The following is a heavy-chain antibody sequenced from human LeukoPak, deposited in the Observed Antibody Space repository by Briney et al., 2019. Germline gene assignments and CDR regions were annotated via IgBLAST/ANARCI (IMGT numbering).Heavy chain of an antibody. V-gene: IGHV1-2*02. Sequence: ASVKVSCKASGYTFTGYYTHWVRQAPGQGLEWMGWINPNSGGTNYAQKFQGRVTMTRNTSISTAYMELSRLRSDDTAVYYCARVGGCSSTSCYANDAFDIWGQGTMVTVSS. J-gene: IGHJ3*02. CDR2: INPNSGGT. CDR3: ARVGGCSSTSCYANDAFDI. D-gene: IGHD2-2*01. CDR1: GYTFTGYY.